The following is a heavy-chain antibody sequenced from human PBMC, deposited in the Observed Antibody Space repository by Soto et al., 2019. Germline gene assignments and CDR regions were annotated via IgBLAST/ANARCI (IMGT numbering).Heavy chain of an antibody. CDR3: ARVGNIAARTFDY. Sequence: SETLSLTCTVSGGSISSYYWSWIRQPPGKGLEWIGYIYYSGSTNYNPSLKSRVTISVDTSKNQFSLKLSSVTAADTAVYYCARVGNIAARTFDYWGQGTLVTVSS. V-gene: IGHV4-59*01. CDR2: IYYSGST. D-gene: IGHD6-6*01. J-gene: IGHJ4*02. CDR1: GGSISSYY.